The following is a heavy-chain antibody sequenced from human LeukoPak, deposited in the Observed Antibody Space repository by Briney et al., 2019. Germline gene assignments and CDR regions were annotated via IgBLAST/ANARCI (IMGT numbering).Heavy chain of an antibody. CDR2: ISYDGSNK. J-gene: IGHJ4*02. Sequence: AGGSLRLSCAASGFTFSSYGMHWVRQAPGKGLEWVAIISYDGSNKYYADSVKGRFTISRDNSKNTLFLQMNSLRAEDTAVYYCAKDPYSGYWGQGTLVTVSS. CDR3: AKDPYSGY. D-gene: IGHD2-21*01. V-gene: IGHV3-30*18. CDR1: GFTFSSYG.